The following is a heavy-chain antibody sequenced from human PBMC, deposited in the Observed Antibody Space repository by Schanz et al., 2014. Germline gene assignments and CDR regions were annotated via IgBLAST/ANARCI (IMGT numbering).Heavy chain of an antibody. V-gene: IGHV3-33*05. J-gene: IGHJ2*01. CDR3: SPFRYDSSAYYLPSSPLPF. CDR2: ISYDGRSK. D-gene: IGHD3-22*01. Sequence: VQLVESGGGLVQPGGSLRLSCAASGFTFSNYDMHWVRQAPGKGLEWVAVISYDGRSKYYADSVKGRFTISRDNSKNSLSLPLNSLRAGPPPLSSSSPFRYDSSAYYLPSSPLPFWG. CDR1: GFTFSNYD.